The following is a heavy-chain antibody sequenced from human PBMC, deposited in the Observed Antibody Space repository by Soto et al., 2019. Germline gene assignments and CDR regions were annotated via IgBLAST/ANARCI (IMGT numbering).Heavy chain of an antibody. CDR2: ISGSGGST. D-gene: IGHD3-22*01. J-gene: IGHJ4*02. CDR3: AKEEGWLLPVPHFEY. CDR1: GFTFSSYA. Sequence: EVQLLESGAGLVQPGGSLRLSSAASGFTFSSYAMSWVRKAPGKGLEWVSAISGSGGSTYYADSVKGRFTISRDNSKNTLYLQMNSLRAEDTAVYYCAKEEGWLLPVPHFEYWGQGTLVTVSS. V-gene: IGHV3-23*01.